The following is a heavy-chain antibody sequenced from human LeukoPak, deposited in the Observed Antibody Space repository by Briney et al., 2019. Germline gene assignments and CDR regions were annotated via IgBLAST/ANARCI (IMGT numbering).Heavy chain of an antibody. CDR2: IYHSGST. CDR3: ARQGPAFHYDILTGYYRGHYFDY. Sequence: SQTLSLTCTVSGGSISSGGYYWSWIRQPPGKGLEWIGYIYHSGSTYYNPSLRSRVTISVDRSKNQFSLKLSSVTAADTAVYYCARQGPAFHYDILTGYYRGHYFDYWGQGTLVTVSS. V-gene: IGHV4-30-2*01. J-gene: IGHJ4*02. D-gene: IGHD3-9*01. CDR1: GGSISSGGYY.